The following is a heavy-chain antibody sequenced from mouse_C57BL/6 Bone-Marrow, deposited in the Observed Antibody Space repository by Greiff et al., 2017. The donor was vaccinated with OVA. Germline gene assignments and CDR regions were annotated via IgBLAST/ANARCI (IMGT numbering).Heavy chain of an antibody. CDR1: GFSLTSYA. CDR2: IWPGGGT. CDR3: ASPYAMDY. V-gene: IGHV2-9-1*01. Sequence: VQLQESGPGLVAPSQSLSITCTVSGFSLTSYAISWVRQPPGKGLEWLGVIWPGGGTNYNSALKSRLSISKDNSKSQVFLKMNSLQTDDTARYYCASPYAMDYWGQGTSVTVSS. J-gene: IGHJ4*01.